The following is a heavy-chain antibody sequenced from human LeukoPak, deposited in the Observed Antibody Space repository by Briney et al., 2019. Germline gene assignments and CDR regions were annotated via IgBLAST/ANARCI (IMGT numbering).Heavy chain of an antibody. D-gene: IGHD2-2*01. J-gene: IGHJ4*02. Sequence: GGSLRLSCAASGFTFSSYAMHWVRQAPGKGLESVAVISYDGSNKYYADSVKGRFTISRDNSKNTLYLQMNSLRAEDTAVYYCAREGVVPALWGQGTLVTVSS. CDR2: ISYDGSNK. V-gene: IGHV3-30-3*01. CDR1: GFTFSSYA. CDR3: AREGVVPAL.